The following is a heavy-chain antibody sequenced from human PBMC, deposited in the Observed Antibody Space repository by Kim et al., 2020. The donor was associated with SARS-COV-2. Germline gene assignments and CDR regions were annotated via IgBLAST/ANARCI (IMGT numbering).Heavy chain of an antibody. CDR1: GFTFSSYG. CDR3: AKDANIWFGYYFDY. D-gene: IGHD3-10*01. V-gene: IGHV3-30*18. CDR2: ISYDGSNK. Sequence: GGSLRLSCAASGFTFSSYGMHWVRQAPGKGLEWVAAISYDGSNKYYADSVKGRFTISRDNSKNTLYLQMNSLRAEDTAVYYCAKDANIWFGYYFDYWGQGTLVTVSS. J-gene: IGHJ4*02.